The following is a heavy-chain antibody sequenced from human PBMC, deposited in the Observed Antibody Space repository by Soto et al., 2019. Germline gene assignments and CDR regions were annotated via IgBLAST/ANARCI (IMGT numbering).Heavy chain of an antibody. D-gene: IGHD2-2*01. Sequence: SETLSLTCAVYGGSFSGYYWSWIRQPPGKGLEWIGEINYSGSTNYNPSLKSRVTISVDTSKNQFSLKLSSVTAADTAVYYCASQLVVPAASPTWGQGTLVTVSS. CDR2: INYSGST. CDR3: ASQLVVPAASPT. J-gene: IGHJ5*02. CDR1: GGSFSGYY. V-gene: IGHV4-34*09.